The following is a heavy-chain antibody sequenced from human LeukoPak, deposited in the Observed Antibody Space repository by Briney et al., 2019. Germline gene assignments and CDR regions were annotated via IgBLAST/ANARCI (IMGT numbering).Heavy chain of an antibody. D-gene: IGHD3-16*01. CDR3: AKGGLRGGTYNDDF. CDR2: ISGSGGNT. J-gene: IGHJ4*02. V-gene: IGHV3-23*01. CDR1: GFSFSIYG. Sequence: GGTLRLSCEASGFSFSIYGMSWVRQAPGKGLEWVSGISGSGGNTYYAEALTGRFTFSRDNSKNTLYLQMNSLRAEDTALYYCAKGGLRGGTYNDDFWGQGTLATVSS.